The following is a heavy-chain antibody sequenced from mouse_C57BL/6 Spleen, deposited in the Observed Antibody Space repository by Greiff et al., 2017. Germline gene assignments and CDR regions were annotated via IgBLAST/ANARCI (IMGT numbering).Heavy chain of an antibody. CDR2: ISSGSGTI. V-gene: IGHV5-17*01. CDR1: GFTFSDYG. Sequence: EVQVEESGGGLVKPGASLKLSCAASGFTFSDYGMHWVRQAPEKGLEWVAYISSGSGTIYYADTVKGRFTISRDNATSTPFLHMSSLRSEDTAMYYCARDGGDWYFEVWGTGTTVTVAS. D-gene: IGHD1-2*01. CDR3: ARDGGDWYFEV. J-gene: IGHJ1*03.